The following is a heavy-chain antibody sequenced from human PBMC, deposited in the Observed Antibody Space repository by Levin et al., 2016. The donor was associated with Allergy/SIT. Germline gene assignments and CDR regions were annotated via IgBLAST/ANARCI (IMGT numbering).Heavy chain of an antibody. V-gene: IGHV1-58*02. Sequence: SVKVSCKASGFTFTSSAMQWVRQARGQRLEWIGWIVVGSGNTNYAQKFQERVTITRDMSTSTAYMELSSLRSEDTAVYYCAADGCSGGSCSLDYWGQGTLVTVSS. CDR3: AADGCSGGSCSLDY. D-gene: IGHD2-15*01. J-gene: IGHJ4*02. CDR2: IVVGSGNT. CDR1: GFTFTSSA.